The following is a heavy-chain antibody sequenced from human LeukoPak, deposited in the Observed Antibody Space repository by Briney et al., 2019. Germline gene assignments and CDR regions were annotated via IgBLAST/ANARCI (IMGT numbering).Heavy chain of an antibody. CDR1: GGSISSSSYY. CDR2: IYYSGST. V-gene: IGHV4-39*01. J-gene: IGHJ6*03. Sequence: SETLSLTCTVSGGSISSSSYYWGWIRQPPGKGLEWIGSIYYSGSTYYNPSLKSRVTISVDTSKNQFSLKLSSVTAADTAVYYCARWFRGVFRYYYYYMDVWGKGTTVTISS. D-gene: IGHD3-10*01. CDR3: ARWFRGVFRYYYYYMDV.